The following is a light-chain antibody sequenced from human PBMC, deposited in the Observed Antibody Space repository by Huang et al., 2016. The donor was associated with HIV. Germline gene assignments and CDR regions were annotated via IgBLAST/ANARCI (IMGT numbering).Light chain of an antibody. CDR1: QSISSY. CDR2: TTS. J-gene: IGKJ1*01. V-gene: IGKV1-39*01. Sequence: DIQMTQSPLSLSASVGDRVTITCRASQSISSYLNWYQQKPGKAPKVLIYTTSTLQSGVPSRVSGSGSGTDFSLTISSLQPEDFATYYCQQSYRTPWAFGQRTKVEIK. CDR3: QQSYRTPWA.